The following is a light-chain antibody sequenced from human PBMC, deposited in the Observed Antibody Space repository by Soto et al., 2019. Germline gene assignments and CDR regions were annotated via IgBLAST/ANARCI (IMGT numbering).Light chain of an antibody. J-gene: IGLJ2*01. Sequence: QSVLTQPPSASGTPGQRVTISCSGSSSNIGSSTVNWYQHLPGTAPKLLIYSNNARSSGVPDRFSGSKSGTSASLAISGLQSEDEADYYCAAWDDSLNGVEFGGGTNLTVL. CDR1: SSNIGSST. CDR2: SNN. V-gene: IGLV1-44*01. CDR3: AAWDDSLNGVE.